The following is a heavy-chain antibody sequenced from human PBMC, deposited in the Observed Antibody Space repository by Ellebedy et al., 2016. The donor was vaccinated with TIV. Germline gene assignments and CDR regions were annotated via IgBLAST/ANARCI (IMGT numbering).Heavy chain of an antibody. CDR1: RFPFSSYW. J-gene: IGHJ2*01. V-gene: IGHV3-7*01. CDR2: INEDGTKK. CDR3: ARAIYGASYL. D-gene: IGHD4-17*01. Sequence: GESLKISCVASRFPFSSYWMTWVRQAPGKGLEWVANINEDGTKKHYVDSVRGRFTISRDYAGNSLFLQMNSLGAEDTAVYYCARAIYGASYLWGRGTLVTVSS.